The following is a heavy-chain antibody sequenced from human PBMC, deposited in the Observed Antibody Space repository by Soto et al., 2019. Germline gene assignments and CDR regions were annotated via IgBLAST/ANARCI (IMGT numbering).Heavy chain of an antibody. D-gene: IGHD3-3*01. Sequence: GSKRLPSTVSELTVINHDMRWIRQEQGKGLEWVSVIYSGGSTYYADSVKGRFTISRDNSKNTLYLQMNSLRAEDTAVYYCARGKVIFGGVTGTDFLVQGTSVTVSS. CDR3: ARGKVIFGGVTGTDF. CDR1: ELTVINHD. V-gene: IGHV3-53*01. CDR2: IYSGGST. J-gene: IGHJ6*02.